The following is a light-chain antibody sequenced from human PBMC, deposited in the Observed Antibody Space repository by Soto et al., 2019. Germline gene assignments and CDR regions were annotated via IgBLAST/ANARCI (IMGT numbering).Light chain of an antibody. V-gene: IGKV3-15*01. Sequence: EIVMTQSPATLSGSPGERATLSCRASQSVATNLAWYQQKPGQAPRLLIYGASTRATGIPARFSGSGSGTDFTLTISSLESEDFAVYYCQQRGTFGQGTRLEIK. J-gene: IGKJ5*01. CDR2: GAS. CDR3: QQRGT. CDR1: QSVATN.